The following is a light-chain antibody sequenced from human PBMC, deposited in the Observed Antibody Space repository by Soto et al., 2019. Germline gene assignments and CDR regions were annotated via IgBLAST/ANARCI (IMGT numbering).Light chain of an antibody. Sequence: EIVLTPSPGTLSLSPVARAPLSCRASQSVNSDYLGWFQQKPGQAPRLLVYGASSRATGIPDRFSDSVSGTDFTLAISRLEPEDFAVYYCQHYGGAPLTFGQGTRLEIK. CDR2: GAS. CDR1: QSVNSDY. J-gene: IGKJ5*01. V-gene: IGKV3-20*01. CDR3: QHYGGAPLT.